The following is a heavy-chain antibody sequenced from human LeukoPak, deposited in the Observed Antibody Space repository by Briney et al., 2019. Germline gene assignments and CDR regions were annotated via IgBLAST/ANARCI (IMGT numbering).Heavy chain of an antibody. J-gene: IGHJ4*02. CDR3: ARGDRYGTFPFDY. D-gene: IGHD5-18*01. Sequence: GESLKISCTGSGYSFTSYWIGWVRQMPGKGLELMGIICPGDSGTRYSPSFQGQVTISADKSISTAYLQWSSLKASDTAMYYCARGDRYGTFPFDYWGQGTLVTVSS. V-gene: IGHV5-51*01. CDR2: ICPGDSGT. CDR1: GYSFTSYW.